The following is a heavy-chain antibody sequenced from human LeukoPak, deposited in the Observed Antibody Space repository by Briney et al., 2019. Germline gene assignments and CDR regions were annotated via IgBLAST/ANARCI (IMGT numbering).Heavy chain of an antibody. CDR2: ISFDGSIE. V-gene: IGHV3-30*18. CDR1: GFTFSRYG. Sequence: PGKSLRLSCAASGFTFSRYGMHWVRQTPGKGLEWVALISFDGSIEYYADSVKVRFNISRDNSKLTLFLQMNSLRPEDTAVYYCAKDSDIAVAGSDDALDVWGQGTMVTVSS. D-gene: IGHD6-19*01. CDR3: AKDSDIAVAGSDDALDV. J-gene: IGHJ3*01.